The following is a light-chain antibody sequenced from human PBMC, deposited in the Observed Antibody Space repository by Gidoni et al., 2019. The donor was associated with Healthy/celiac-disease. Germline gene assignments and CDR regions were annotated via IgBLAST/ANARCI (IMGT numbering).Light chain of an antibody. J-gene: IGLJ1*01. CDR3: CSYAVSSTFCYV. Sequence: QSALTQPASVSGSPGQSITISCTGTSSAVGSYTLVSWYQHPPGKAPKLMIYEGSKRTAGVSNRFSGSKSGNTASLTISGLQAEDEADYYCCSYAVSSTFCYVFGTGTKVTVL. V-gene: IGLV2-23*03. CDR1: SSAVGSYTL. CDR2: EGS.